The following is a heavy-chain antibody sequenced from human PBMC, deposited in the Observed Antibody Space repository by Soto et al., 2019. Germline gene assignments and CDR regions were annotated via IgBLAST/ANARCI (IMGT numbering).Heavy chain of an antibody. J-gene: IGHJ4*02. CDR1: GFTFNRYA. V-gene: IGHV3-30-3*01. CDR3: TPGDLYSRIGSHTPYFDY. Sequence: QVQLVESGGDVVQPGRSLRLSCTASGFTFNRYAIHWVRQAPAKGLEWVAVILSDGSKKYYADSVKGRFTLSRDNSKNTLYVQMNSLRIGDTAVYYCTPGDLYSRIGSHTPYFDYWGQGTLVTVSS. D-gene: IGHD3-3*01. CDR2: ILSDGSKK.